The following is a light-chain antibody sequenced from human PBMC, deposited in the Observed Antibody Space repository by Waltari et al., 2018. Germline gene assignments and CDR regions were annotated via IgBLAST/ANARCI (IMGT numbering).Light chain of an antibody. J-gene: IGLJ1*01. Sequence: QSALTQPASVSGSPGQSITISCTGTSSDIGAYNLVSWYQKHPGTAPKVMIYDVNNRPSGFSSRCSGSKSGNTASLTISGLQAEDEADYYCSSYTTGSTRYVFGSGTKVTVL. CDR3: SSYTTGSTRYV. CDR2: DVN. V-gene: IGLV2-14*03. CDR1: SSDIGAYNL.